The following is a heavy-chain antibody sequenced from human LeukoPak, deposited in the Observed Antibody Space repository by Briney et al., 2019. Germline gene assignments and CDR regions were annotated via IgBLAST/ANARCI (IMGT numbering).Heavy chain of an antibody. D-gene: IGHD3-10*01. CDR2: ISAYNGNT. J-gene: IGHJ4*02. V-gene: IGHV1-18*01. CDR3: ARVVLLWFGELPQAFDY. Sequence: GASVKVSCKASGYTFTSYGISWVRQAPGQGLEWMGWISAYNGNTNYAQKLQGRVTMTTDTSTGTAYMELRSLRSDDTAVYYCARVVLLWFGELPQAFDYWGQGTLVTVSS. CDR1: GYTFTSYG.